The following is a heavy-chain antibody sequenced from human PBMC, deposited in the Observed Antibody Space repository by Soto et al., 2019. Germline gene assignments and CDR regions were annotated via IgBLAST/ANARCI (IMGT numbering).Heavy chain of an antibody. J-gene: IGHJ6*02. CDR1: GFTFTSYY. Sequence: ASVKVSCKAPGFTFTSYYICWVRQAPGQGLEWMGWISAYNGNTKYAQKLQGRVTMTTDTSTSTAYMELRSLRSDDTAVYYCARDNPPMGVWGQGTTVTVSS. CDR3: ARDNPPMGV. CDR2: ISAYNGNT. V-gene: IGHV1-18*01.